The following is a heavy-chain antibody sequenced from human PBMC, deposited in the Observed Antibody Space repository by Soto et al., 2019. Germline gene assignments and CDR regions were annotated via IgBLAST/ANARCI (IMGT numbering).Heavy chain of an antibody. D-gene: IGHD2-2*01. Sequence: GGSLRLPCAAFGVPFYDYWMTWVRPAPGEGLEWVANIKQDGSERNYVDSVKGRFTISRDDAKNSLFLQMNSLRAEDTAVYYCARVGGGYQLLHAFDIWGQGPMVTVS. CDR2: IKQDGSER. V-gene: IGHV3-7*01. CDR1: GVPFYDYW. J-gene: IGHJ3*02. CDR3: ARVGGGYQLLHAFDI.